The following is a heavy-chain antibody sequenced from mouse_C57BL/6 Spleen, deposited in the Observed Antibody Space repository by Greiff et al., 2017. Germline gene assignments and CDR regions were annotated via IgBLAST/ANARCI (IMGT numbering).Heavy chain of an antibody. CDR1: GYTFTSYW. CDR2: IYPGSGST. Sequence: QVQLQQPGAELVKPGASVKMSCKASGYTFTSYWITWVKQRPGQGLEWIGDIYPGSGSTNYNEKFKSKATLTVDTSSSTAYMQLSRLTSEDSAVYYCARPYDYGERGGYAMDYWGQGTSVTVSS. J-gene: IGHJ4*01. D-gene: IGHD2-4*01. V-gene: IGHV1-55*01. CDR3: ARPYDYGERGGYAMDY.